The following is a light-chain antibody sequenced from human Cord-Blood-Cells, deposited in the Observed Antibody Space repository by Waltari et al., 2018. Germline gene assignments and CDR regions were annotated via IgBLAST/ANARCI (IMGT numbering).Light chain of an antibody. CDR1: SSDVGGYNF. J-gene: IGLJ2*01. CDR3: SSYTSSRV. Sequence: QSALTQPASVSGSPGQSLPISCTGTSSDVGGYNFVSWYQQHPGKAPNLMIYDVSNRPSGVSNRFSGSKSGNTASLTISGLQAEDEADYYCSSYTSSRVFGGGTKLTVL. V-gene: IGLV2-14*01. CDR2: DVS.